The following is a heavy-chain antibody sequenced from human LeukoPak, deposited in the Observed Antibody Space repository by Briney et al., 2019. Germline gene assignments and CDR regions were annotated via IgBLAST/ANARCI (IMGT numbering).Heavy chain of an antibody. J-gene: IGHJ4*02. V-gene: IGHV3-30*02. CDR3: AKEFTIFGGPGYFDS. Sequence: GGSLRLSCAASGFTFSSFGMHWVRQAPGKGLEWVAFIGYDGSNNYHADSVKGRFTVSRDNSKNTLYLQMNSLRAEDTAMYHCAKEFTIFGGPGYFDSWGQGTLVTASS. CDR1: GFTFSSFG. CDR2: IGYDGSNN. D-gene: IGHD3-3*01.